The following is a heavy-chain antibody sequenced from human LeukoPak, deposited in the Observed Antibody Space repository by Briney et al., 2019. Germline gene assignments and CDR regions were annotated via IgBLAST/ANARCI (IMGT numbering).Heavy chain of an antibody. D-gene: IGHD3-10*01. CDR3: ARGPSHYYGSGSYDY. CDR1: GGSISSGGYY. CDR2: IYYSGST. J-gene: IGHJ4*02. Sequence: SQTLSLTCTVSGGSISSGGYYWSWIRQHPGKGLEWIGYIYYSGSTYYNPSLKSRVTMSVDRSKNQFSLNLTSVTAADTAVYYCARGPSHYYGSGSYDYWGQGTLVTVSS. V-gene: IGHV4-31*03.